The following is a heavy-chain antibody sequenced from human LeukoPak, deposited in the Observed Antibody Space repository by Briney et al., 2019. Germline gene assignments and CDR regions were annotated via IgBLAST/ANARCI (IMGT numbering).Heavy chain of an antibody. J-gene: IGHJ4*02. Sequence: SETLSLTCAVSGYSISSGYYWGWIRQSPGKGLEWIGSIYQSGTTYYNPSLKSRATISVDTSKNQFSLKLSSVTAADTAVYYCTCDPNWVFDNWGQGTLVTVSS. CDR3: TCDPNWVFDN. V-gene: IGHV4-38-2*01. CDR2: IYQSGTT. CDR1: GYSISSGYY. D-gene: IGHD7-27*01.